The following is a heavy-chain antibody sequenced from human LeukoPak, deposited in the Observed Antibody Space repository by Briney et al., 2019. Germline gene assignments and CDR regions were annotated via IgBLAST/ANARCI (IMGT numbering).Heavy chain of an antibody. J-gene: IGHJ4*02. Sequence: GGSLRLSCAASGFTFSSYWMSWVRQAPGKGLEWVANIKQDGSEKYYVDSVKGRSTISRDNAKNSLYLQMNSLRAEDTAVYYCARDTPPISSGWTDYWGQGTLVTVSS. V-gene: IGHV3-7*01. CDR2: IKQDGSEK. D-gene: IGHD6-19*01. CDR3: ARDTPPISSGWTDY. CDR1: GFTFSSYW.